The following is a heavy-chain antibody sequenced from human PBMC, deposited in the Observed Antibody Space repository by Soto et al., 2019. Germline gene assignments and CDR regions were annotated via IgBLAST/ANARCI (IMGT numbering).Heavy chain of an antibody. Sequence: PGGSLRLSCAASGFIFSNAWLNWVRQAPGKGLEWVGRIKSRPDGGTTDYAAPVKGRFSISRDDSKNTVYLQMINLKTEDTAVYYCTTDHPYYYDGRAYDHWGQGTLVTVSS. CDR1: GFIFSNAW. CDR3: TTDHPYYYDGRAYDH. CDR2: IKSRPDGGTT. J-gene: IGHJ4*02. D-gene: IGHD3-22*01. V-gene: IGHV3-15*07.